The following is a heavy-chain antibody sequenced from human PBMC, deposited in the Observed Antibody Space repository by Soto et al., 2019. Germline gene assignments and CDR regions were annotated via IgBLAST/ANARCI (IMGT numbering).Heavy chain of an antibody. CDR3: ARGYCSGGSCYSTRYNWFDP. V-gene: IGHV1-69*02. J-gene: IGHJ5*02. D-gene: IGHD2-15*01. Sequence: QVQLVQSGAEVKKTGSSVKVSCKASGDTSSTYSINWVRQAPGQGLEWVGRIIPILALTNYAQRFQGRVRMTADKSKSKVYMELSSLRSEDTAVYYCARGYCSGGSCYSTRYNWFDPWGQGTLVTVSS. CDR2: IIPILALT. CDR1: GDTSSTYS.